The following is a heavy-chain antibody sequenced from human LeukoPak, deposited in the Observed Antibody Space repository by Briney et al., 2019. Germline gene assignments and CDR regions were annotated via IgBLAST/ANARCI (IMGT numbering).Heavy chain of an antibody. CDR1: GFTFSNAW. J-gene: IGHJ5*02. Sequence: PGGSLRLSCAASGFTFSNAWMSWVRQAPGKGLEWIGEINHSGSTNYNPSLKSRVTISVDTSKNQCSLKLTSVTAADTAVYYYARHYGSGMDYFDPWGQGTLVTVSS. D-gene: IGHD3-10*01. CDR3: ARHYGSGMDYFDP. CDR2: INHSGST. V-gene: IGHV4-34*01.